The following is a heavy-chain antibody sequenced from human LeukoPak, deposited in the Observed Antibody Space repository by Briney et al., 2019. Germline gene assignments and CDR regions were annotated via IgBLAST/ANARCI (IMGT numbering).Heavy chain of an antibody. V-gene: IGHV3-73*01. J-gene: IGHJ4*02. D-gene: IGHD4-17*01. Sequence: GGSLRLSCAASGVTFSGSAMHWVGQASGKGLEWVSRIRSKANSYATAYAASVKGRFSIPRDDSKNTLYLHMNSLKNEDTAVYYCTTDLFLTVTTLFDYWAREPWSPSPQ. CDR1: GVTFSGSA. CDR2: IRSKANSYAT. CDR3: TTDLFLTVTTLFDY.